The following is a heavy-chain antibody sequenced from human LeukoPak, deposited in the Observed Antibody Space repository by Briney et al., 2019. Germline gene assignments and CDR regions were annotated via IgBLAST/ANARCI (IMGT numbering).Heavy chain of an antibody. D-gene: IGHD2-15*01. CDR2: ISYDGSNK. Sequence: GGSLRLSCVASGFTFSSYGMHWVRQAPGKGLEWVAVISYDGSNKYYEDSVKGRFTISRDNSKNTLYLQMNSLRAEDTAVYYCAKGYCSGGSCYSVGDFDYWREGTLVTVSS. V-gene: IGHV3-30*18. CDR3: AKGYCSGGSCYSVGDFDY. J-gene: IGHJ4*02. CDR1: GFTFSSYG.